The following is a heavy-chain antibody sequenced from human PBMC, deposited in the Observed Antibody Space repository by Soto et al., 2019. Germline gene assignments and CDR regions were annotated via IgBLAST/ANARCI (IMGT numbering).Heavy chain of an antibody. CDR3: VTELGGFEY. D-gene: IGHD3-16*01. V-gene: IGHV3-30-3*01. Sequence: QVQLVESGGGVVQPGRSLRLSCAASGFIFSNFGMHWVRQAPGKWLERVAVISSDGTNKYYPDSVKGRFTISRDNSKNTLYVQMTSLRPEDTAAYYCVTELGGFEYWGQGTLLTVSS. J-gene: IGHJ4*02. CDR2: ISSDGTNK. CDR1: GFIFSNFG.